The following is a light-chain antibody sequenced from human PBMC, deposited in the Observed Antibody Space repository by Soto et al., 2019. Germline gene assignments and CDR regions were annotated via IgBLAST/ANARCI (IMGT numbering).Light chain of an antibody. Sequence: QSALTQPASLSGSPGQSITLSCPGTSSDVGSYNLVSWYQQHPGKAPKLMIYEVSKRPSGVSNRFSGSKSGNTASPTISGLQAEDEADYYCCSYAGSSTCVFGTGTKVTVL. J-gene: IGLJ1*01. CDR3: CSYAGSSTCV. CDR2: EVS. CDR1: SSDVGSYNL. V-gene: IGLV2-23*02.